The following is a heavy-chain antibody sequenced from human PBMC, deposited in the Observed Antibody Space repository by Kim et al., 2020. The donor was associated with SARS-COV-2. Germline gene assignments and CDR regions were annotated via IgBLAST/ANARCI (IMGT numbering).Heavy chain of an antibody. CDR2: ISYDGSNK. V-gene: IGHV3-30*18. CDR1: GFTFSSYG. D-gene: IGHD4-17*01. CDR3: AKLCIRCSRGGDY. Sequence: GGSLRLSCAASGFTFSSYGMHCVRQAPGKGLEWVAVISYDGSNKYYADSVKGRFTISRDNSKNTLYLQMNSLRAEDTAVYYCAKLCIRCSRGGDYWGQGTLVTVSS. J-gene: IGHJ4*02.